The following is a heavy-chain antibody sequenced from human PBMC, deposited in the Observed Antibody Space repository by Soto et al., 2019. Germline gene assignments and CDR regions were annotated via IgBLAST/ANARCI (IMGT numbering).Heavy chain of an antibody. CDR3: ARRPTRTILSSVYFDY. D-gene: IGHD3-9*01. Sequence: SETLSLTCTVSGGSISSGGYYWRWIRQHPGKGLEWIGYIYYSGSTYYNPSLKSRVTISVDTSKNQFSLKLSSVTAADTAVYYCARRPTRTILSSVYFDYWGQGTLVTVSP. J-gene: IGHJ4*02. V-gene: IGHV4-31*03. CDR2: IYYSGST. CDR1: GGSISSGGYY.